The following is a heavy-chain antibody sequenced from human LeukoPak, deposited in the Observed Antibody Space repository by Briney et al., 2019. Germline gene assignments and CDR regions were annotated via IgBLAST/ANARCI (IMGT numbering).Heavy chain of an antibody. Sequence: VTVTLKCTGYTFTCYGFSWVRQPPAQGQERVGVSSACNGGSNKAHKLQGRVTMNAGTSTSTAYMELRSLLSDNTAVYYCARDLGLAYCGGDSYSEDDFDIWGQGTMVTVSS. CDR2: SSACNGGS. D-gene: IGHD2-21*02. J-gene: IGHJ3*02. CDR3: ARDLGLAYCGGDSYSEDDFDI. V-gene: IGHV1-18*04. CDR1: GYTFTCYG.